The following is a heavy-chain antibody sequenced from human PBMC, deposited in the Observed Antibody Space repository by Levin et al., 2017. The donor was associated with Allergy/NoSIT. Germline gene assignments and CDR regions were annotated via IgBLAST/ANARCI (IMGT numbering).Heavy chain of an antibody. Sequence: GESLKISCAASGFSFSNAWMNWVRQAPGKGLEWVGRIRSKTAGGTIEYAAPVKGRFAISRDDSKNTLYLEMNSLKTEDTAVYYCATDCVLGIIYNAFDIWGRGTMATVSS. CDR3: ATDCVLGIIYNAFDI. CDR2: IRSKTAGGTI. D-gene: IGHD3-10*01. CDR1: GFSFSNAW. V-gene: IGHV3-15*01. J-gene: IGHJ3*02.